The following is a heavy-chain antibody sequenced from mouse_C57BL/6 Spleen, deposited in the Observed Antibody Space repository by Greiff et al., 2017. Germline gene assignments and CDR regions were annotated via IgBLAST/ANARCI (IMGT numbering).Heavy chain of an antibody. Sequence: QVQLQQPGAELVKPGASVKLSCKASGYTFTSYWMQWVKQRPGQGLEWIGEIDPSDSYTNYNQKFKGKATLTVDTSSSTAYMQLSSLTSEDSAGYYWARRGLGREDYWGQGTTLTVSS. J-gene: IGHJ2*01. CDR2: IDPSDSYT. CDR3: ARRGLGREDY. V-gene: IGHV1-50*01. D-gene: IGHD4-1*01. CDR1: GYTFTSYW.